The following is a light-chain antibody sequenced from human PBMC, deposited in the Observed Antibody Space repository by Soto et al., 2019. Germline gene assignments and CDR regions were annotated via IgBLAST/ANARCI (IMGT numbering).Light chain of an antibody. Sequence: DIQMTQSPSSLSASVGDRVTITCRARQSISNYLNWYQLKPGKVPKLLIYAASTFQTGVPSRFSGSGSGTDFTLTISSLQPEDSASYYCQQSYSSWATFGGGTKVEIK. CDR3: QQSYSSWAT. CDR1: QSISNY. J-gene: IGKJ4*01. CDR2: AAS. V-gene: IGKV1-39*01.